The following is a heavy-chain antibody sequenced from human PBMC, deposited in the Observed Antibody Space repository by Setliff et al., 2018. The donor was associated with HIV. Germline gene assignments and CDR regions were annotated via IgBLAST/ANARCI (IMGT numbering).Heavy chain of an antibody. D-gene: IGHD3-10*01. CDR2: INPSGGST. V-gene: IGHV1-46*01. CDR3: AREQESYGSGSLAFDY. Sequence: ASVKVSCKASGYTFTSYYMHWVRQAPGQGLEWMGIINPSGGSTSYAQKFQGRVTMTRDTSTSTVYMELSSLRSEDTAVYYCAREQESYGSGSLAFDYWGQGTLVTVSS. J-gene: IGHJ4*02. CDR1: GYTFTSYY.